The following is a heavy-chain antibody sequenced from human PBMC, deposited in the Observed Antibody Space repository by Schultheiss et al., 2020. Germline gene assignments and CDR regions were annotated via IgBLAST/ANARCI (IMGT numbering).Heavy chain of an antibody. CDR3: ARDRPFDI. Sequence: GGSLRLSCAASGFTFNNYWMSWVRQAPGKGLEWVANIKQDGNEKYYVDSVKGRFTISRDNAKNSLYLQMNSLRVEDTALYYCARDRPFDIWGQGTMVTVSS. CDR1: GFTFNNYW. J-gene: IGHJ3*02. CDR2: IKQDGNEK. V-gene: IGHV3-7*03.